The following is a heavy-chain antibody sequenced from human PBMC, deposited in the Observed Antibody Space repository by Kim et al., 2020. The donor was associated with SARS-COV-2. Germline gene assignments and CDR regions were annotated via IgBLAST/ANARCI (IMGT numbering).Heavy chain of an antibody. CDR1: GFTFSSYG. CDR2: ISYDGSNK. CDR3: AKEYLGYCSSTSCSHFDY. D-gene: IGHD2-2*01. J-gene: IGHJ4*02. Sequence: GGSLRLSCAASGFTFSSYGMHWVRQAPGKGLEWVAVISYDGSNKYYADSVKGRFTISRDNSKNTLYLQMNSLRAEDTAVYYCAKEYLGYCSSTSCSHFDYWGQGTLVTVSS. V-gene: IGHV3-30*18.